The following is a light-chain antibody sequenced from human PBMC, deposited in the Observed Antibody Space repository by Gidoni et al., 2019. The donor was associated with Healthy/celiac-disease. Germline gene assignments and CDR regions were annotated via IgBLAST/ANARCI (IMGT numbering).Light chain of an antibody. V-gene: IGKV1-5*03. J-gene: IGKJ1*01. CDR3: QQYNSYSWT. Sequence: DIQTTQSPSTLSASVGDRVTITCRASQSISSWLAWYQQKPGKAPKLLIYKASSLESGVPSRFRGSGSGTEFTLTISSLQPDDCATYCCQQYNSYSWTFGQGTKVEIK. CDR1: QSISSW. CDR2: KAS.